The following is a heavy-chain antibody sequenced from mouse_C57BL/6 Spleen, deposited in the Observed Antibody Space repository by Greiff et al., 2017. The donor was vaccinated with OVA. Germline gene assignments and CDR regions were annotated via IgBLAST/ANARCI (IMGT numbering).Heavy chain of an antibody. V-gene: IGHV1-82*01. CDR3: ASLYGSSYNWYFDV. Sequence: VQLQQSGPELVKPGASVKISCKASGYAFSSSWMNWVKQRPGKGLEWIGRIYPGDGDTNYNGKFKGKATLTADKSSSTAYMQLSSLTSEDSAVYFCASLYGSSYNWYFDVWGTGTTVTVSS. CDR2: IYPGDGDT. J-gene: IGHJ1*03. CDR1: GYAFSSSW. D-gene: IGHD1-1*01.